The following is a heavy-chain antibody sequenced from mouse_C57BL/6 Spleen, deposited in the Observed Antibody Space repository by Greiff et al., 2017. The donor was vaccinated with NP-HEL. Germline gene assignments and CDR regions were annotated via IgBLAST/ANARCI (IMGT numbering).Heavy chain of an antibody. Sequence: QVQLQQSGPELVKPGASVKISCKASGYTFTDYYINWVKQRPGQGLEWIGWIFPGSGSTYYTEKFKGKATLTVDKSSSTAYLLLSSLTSEDSAVYFCARNYGYDSDYAMDYWGQGTSVTVSS. CDR3: ARNYGYDSDYAMDY. J-gene: IGHJ4*01. V-gene: IGHV1-75*01. CDR2: IFPGSGST. CDR1: GYTFTDYY. D-gene: IGHD2-2*01.